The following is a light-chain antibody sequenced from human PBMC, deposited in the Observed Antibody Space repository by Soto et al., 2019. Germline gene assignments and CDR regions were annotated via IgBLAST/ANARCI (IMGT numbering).Light chain of an antibody. J-gene: IGLJ1*01. CDR2: DVI. CDR3: NSYTSSSTSV. Sequence: QSVLTQPASVSGSAGQSITISCTGTSSDVGGFNYVSWYQQHPGKAPKLMIYDVINRPSGVSYRFSGSKSGNTASLTISGLQAEDEADYSCNSYTSSSTSVFATGSQVTVL. V-gene: IGLV2-14*03. CDR1: SSDVGGFNY.